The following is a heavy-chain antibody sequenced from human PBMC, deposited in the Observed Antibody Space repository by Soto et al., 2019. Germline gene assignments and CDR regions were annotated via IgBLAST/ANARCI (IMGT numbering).Heavy chain of an antibody. D-gene: IGHD2-15*01. Sequence: SETLSLTCAVYGGSFSGYYWSWIRQPPGKGLEWIGEINHSGSTNYNPSLKSRVTISVDTSKNQFSLKLSSVTAADTAVYYCARFCGGSCIYYYGMDVWGQGTTVTVSS. J-gene: IGHJ6*02. CDR3: ARFCGGSCIYYYGMDV. CDR2: INHSGST. V-gene: IGHV4-34*01. CDR1: GGSFSGYY.